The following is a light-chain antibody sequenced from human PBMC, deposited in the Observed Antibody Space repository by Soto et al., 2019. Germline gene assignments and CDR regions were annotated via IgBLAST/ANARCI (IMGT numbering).Light chain of an antibody. Sequence: QSALTQPASVSGSPGQSITLSCTGTSSDIGGYDYVSWYQQHPGKAPHLMISEVSNRPSGVSNRFSGSNSGNTASLTISGLQADDEADYYCSSYTDSSAFVVFGTGTKVTVL. CDR2: EVS. J-gene: IGLJ1*01. V-gene: IGLV2-14*01. CDR1: SSDIGGYDY. CDR3: SSYTDSSAFVV.